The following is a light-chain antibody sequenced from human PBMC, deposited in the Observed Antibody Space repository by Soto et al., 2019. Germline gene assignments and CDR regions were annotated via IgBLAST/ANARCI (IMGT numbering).Light chain of an antibody. CDR1: QTILYRSNNKNY. V-gene: IGKV4-1*01. J-gene: IGKJ4*01. CDR2: WAS. CDR3: QQHSRTPRLT. Sequence: DIVMTQSPDSLAVSLGERATINCKSSQTILYRSNNKNYFAWYQQKPGQPPKLLIYWASTRESGVPDPFSGSRSGTAFPLTISSLEAEDVAVYYCQQHSRTPRLTFGGGTKAQIK.